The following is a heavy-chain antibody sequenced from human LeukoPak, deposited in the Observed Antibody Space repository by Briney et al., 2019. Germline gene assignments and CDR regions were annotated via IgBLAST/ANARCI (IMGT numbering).Heavy chain of an antibody. D-gene: IGHD3-22*01. CDR1: GFTFDDYA. J-gene: IGHJ3*02. CDR3: AKDSPRSGFSTMIVVVPDAFDI. Sequence: GGSLRLSCAASGFTFDDYAMPWVRQAPGKGLEWVSAISGSGGSTYYADSVKGRFTISRDNSKNTLYLQMNSLRAEDTAVYYCAKDSPRSGFSTMIVVVPDAFDIWGQGTMVTVSS. V-gene: IGHV3-23*01. CDR2: ISGSGGST.